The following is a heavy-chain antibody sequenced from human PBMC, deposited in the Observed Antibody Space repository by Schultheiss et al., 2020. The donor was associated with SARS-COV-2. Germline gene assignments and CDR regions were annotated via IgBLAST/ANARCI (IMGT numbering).Heavy chain of an antibody. Sequence: GSLRLSCAASGFTFSSYWMSWVRQAPGKGLEWVANINQDGRVEYYVDSVKGRFTISRDNAKNSLYLQMNSLRAEDTAVYYCARDLGYFDYWGQGTLVTVSS. J-gene: IGHJ4*02. CDR1: GFTFSSYW. CDR3: ARDLGYFDY. CDR2: INQDGRVE. V-gene: IGHV3-7*01. D-gene: IGHD3-16*01.